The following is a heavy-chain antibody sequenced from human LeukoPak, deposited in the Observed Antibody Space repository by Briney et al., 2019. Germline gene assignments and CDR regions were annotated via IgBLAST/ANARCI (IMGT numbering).Heavy chain of an antibody. J-gene: IGHJ4*02. D-gene: IGHD4-17*01. CDR3: ARGVYYGDFDFDY. V-gene: IGHV1-2*06. CDR1: GYTFTGYY. Sequence: ASVKVSCKASGYTFTGYYMHWVRQAPGQGLEWMGRINPNSGGTNYAQKFQGRVTMTRETSISTAYMELSRLRSDDTAVYYCARGVYYGDFDFDYWGQGTLVTVSS. CDR2: INPNSGGT.